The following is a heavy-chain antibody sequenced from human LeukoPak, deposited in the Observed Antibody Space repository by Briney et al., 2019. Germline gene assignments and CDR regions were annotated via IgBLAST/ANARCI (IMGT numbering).Heavy chain of an antibody. CDR1: GFTFSSYW. CDR2: IKEDGSAK. V-gene: IGHV3-7*01. Sequence: PGGSLRLSCAASGFTFSSYWMSWVRQAPGKGLEWVVNIKEDGSAKYYVDSVKGRFTISRDNAKNSLYLQMNNLSAEDTAVYYCVRDSPGYGAYDFDWGQGTLVTVSS. J-gene: IGHJ4*02. D-gene: IGHD5-12*01. CDR3: VRDSPGYGAYDFD.